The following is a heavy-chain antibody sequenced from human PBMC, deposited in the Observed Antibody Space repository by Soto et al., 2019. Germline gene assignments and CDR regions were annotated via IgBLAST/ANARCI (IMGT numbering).Heavy chain of an antibody. CDR2: ISSSGSTI. V-gene: IGHV3-48*03. CDR1: GFTFSSYE. J-gene: IGHJ4*02. D-gene: IGHD2-8*02. CDR3: SLVPILDH. Sequence: HPGGSLRLSCAASGFTFSSYEMNWVRQAPGKGLEWVSYISSSGSTIYHADSVKGRFIISRHNAKNSLYLQMNSLRAEDTAVYYCSLVPILDHWGQGTLVTVSS.